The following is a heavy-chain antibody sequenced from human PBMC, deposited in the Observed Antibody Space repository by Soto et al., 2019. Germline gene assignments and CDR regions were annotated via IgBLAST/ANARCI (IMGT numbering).Heavy chain of an antibody. CDR3: AKAAVRGYYYYYGMDV. V-gene: IGHV3-23*01. CDR2: ISGSGGST. Sequence: PGGSLRLSCAASGFTCSSYAMSWVRQAPGKGLEWVSAISGSGGSTYYADSVKGRFTISRDNSKNTLYLQMYSLRAEDTAVYYCAKAAVRGYYYYYGMDVWGQGTTVTVSS. CDR1: GFTCSSYA. J-gene: IGHJ6*02.